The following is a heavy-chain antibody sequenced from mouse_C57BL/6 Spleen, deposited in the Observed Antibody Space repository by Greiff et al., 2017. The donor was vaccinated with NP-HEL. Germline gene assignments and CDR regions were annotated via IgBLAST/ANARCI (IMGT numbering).Heavy chain of an antibody. V-gene: IGHV1-19*01. Sequence: VQLQQSGPVLVKPGASVKLSCKASGYTFTDYYMNWVKQSHGKSLEWIGVINPSNGGTRYHQKFKGKATLTVDKSSSPAYMELNSLPSADTAVYYCAIRADYYGSSHYWYVDVWGTGTTVTVSS. D-gene: IGHD1-1*01. CDR1: GYTFTDYY. CDR2: INPSNGGT. J-gene: IGHJ1*03. CDR3: AIRADYYGSSHYWYVDV.